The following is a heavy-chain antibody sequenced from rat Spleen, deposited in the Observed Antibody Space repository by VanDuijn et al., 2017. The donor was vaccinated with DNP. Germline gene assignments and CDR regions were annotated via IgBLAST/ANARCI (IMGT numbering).Heavy chain of an antibody. J-gene: IGHJ2*01. CDR2: IHYDGSSS. V-gene: IGHV5-7*01. CDR3: TRHRPYNNFFDF. CDR1: GFTFSDYN. Sequence: EVLLVESGGGLVQPGRSLKLSCAASGFTFSDYNMAWVRQTPKKGLEWVATIHYDGSSSYYRDSVNGRCTISKDSTTSTLYLQVDSLRSEDSATYYCTRHRPYNNFFDFWGQGVMVTVSS. D-gene: IGHD1-10*01.